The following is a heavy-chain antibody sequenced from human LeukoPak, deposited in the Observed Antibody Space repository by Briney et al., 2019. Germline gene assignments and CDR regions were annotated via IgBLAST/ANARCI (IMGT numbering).Heavy chain of an antibody. CDR3: ARLTMVRGVPDAFDI. CDR2: IYYSGST. Sequence: PSETLSLTCTVSGGSISSSSYYWGWIRQPPGKGLEWIGSIYYSGSTYYNPSLKSRVTISVDTSKNQFPLKLSSVTAADTAVYYCARLTMVRGVPDAFDIWGQGTMVTVSS. D-gene: IGHD3-10*01. J-gene: IGHJ3*02. CDR1: GGSISSSSYY. V-gene: IGHV4-39*01.